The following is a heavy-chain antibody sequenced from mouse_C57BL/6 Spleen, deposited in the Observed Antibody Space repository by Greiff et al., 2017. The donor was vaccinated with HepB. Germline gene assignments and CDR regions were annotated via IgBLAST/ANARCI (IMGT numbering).Heavy chain of an antibody. V-gene: IGHV1-78*01. D-gene: IGHD1-1*01. J-gene: IGHJ4*01. CDR1: GYTFTDHT. CDR3: ARPPYYYGNYYAMDY. Sequence: QVQLKQSDAELVKPGASVKISCKVSGYTFTDHTIHWMKQRPEQGLEWIGYIYPRDGSTKYNEKFKGKATLTADKSSSTAYMQLNSLTSEDTAVYFCARPPYYYGNYYAMDYWGQGTSVTVSS. CDR2: IYPRDGST.